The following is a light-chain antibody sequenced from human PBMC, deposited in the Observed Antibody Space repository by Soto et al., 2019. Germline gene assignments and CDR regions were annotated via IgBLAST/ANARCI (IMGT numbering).Light chain of an antibody. CDR2: GNS. J-gene: IGLJ2*01. Sequence: QLVLTQPPSVSGAPGQRVTISCTGSSSNIGAGYDVHWYQQLPATAPKLLIYGNSNRPSGVPDRFSGSKSGTSASLAITGLQAEDEADYYCQSYDSSLSGSNVVFGGGTKLTVL. CDR1: SSNIGAGYD. CDR3: QSYDSSLSGSNVV. V-gene: IGLV1-40*01.